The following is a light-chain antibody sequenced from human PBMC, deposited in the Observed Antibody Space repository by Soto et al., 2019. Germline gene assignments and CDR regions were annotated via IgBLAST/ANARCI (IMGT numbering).Light chain of an antibody. CDR3: QQYNSYSST. CDR1: QSISSW. V-gene: IGKV1-5*01. CDR2: DAS. Sequence: DIQMTQSPSTLSASVGDRVTITCRASQSISSWLAWYQQKPGKAPKLLIYDASSLESGVPSRVSGSGSGTEFTLTISRLQTDDFATYYCQQYNSYSSTFGQGTKVEIK. J-gene: IGKJ1*01.